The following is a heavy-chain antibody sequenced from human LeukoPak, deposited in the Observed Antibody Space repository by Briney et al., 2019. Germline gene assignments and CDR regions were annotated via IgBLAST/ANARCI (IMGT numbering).Heavy chain of an antibody. Sequence: SETLSLTCTVSGGSISSYYWSWIRQPPGKGLEWIGYIYYSGSTNYHPSLKSRVTISVDTSKNQFSLKLSSVTAADTAVYYCARAPIGRDAFDIWGQGTMVTVSS. CDR1: GGSISSYY. D-gene: IGHD3-10*01. CDR3: ARAPIGRDAFDI. CDR2: IYYSGST. J-gene: IGHJ3*02. V-gene: IGHV4-59*01.